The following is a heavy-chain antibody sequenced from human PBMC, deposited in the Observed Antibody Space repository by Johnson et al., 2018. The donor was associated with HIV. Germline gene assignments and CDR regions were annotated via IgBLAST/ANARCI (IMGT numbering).Heavy chain of an antibody. CDR1: GFTFSSYG. D-gene: IGHD6-6*01. J-gene: IGHJ3*02. CDR2: ISSSGSTI. CDR3: ARSYSSSSHDAFDI. Sequence: VQLVESGGGVVRPGGSLRLTCAASGFTFSSYGMHWVRQAPGKGLEWVSYISSSGSTIYYADSVKGRFTISRDNAKNSLYLQMNSLRAEDTAVYYCARSYSSSSHDAFDIWGQGTMVTVSS. V-gene: IGHV3-48*04.